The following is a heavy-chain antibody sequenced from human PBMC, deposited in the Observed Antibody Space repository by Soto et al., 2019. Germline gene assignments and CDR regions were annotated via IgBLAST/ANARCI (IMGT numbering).Heavy chain of an antibody. CDR2: ISASGGIT. CDR1: GFTFSTNA. J-gene: IGHJ3*02. D-gene: IGHD1-26*01. CDR3: ASKGGYNAFNI. V-gene: IGHV3-23*01. Sequence: VGSLRLSCAGSGFTFSTNAMSWVRQAPGKGLEWVSAISASGGITYYADSVKGRFTISRDNSKSTLYLQMSSLRAEDTALYYCASKGGYNAFNIWGQGTMVTVSS.